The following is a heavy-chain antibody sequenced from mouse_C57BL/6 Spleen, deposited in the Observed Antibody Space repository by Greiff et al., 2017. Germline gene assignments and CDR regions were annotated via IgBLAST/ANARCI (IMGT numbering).Heavy chain of an antibody. CDR2: IDPENGDT. CDR1: GFNIKDDY. CDR3: TSPPGFAY. V-gene: IGHV14-4*01. Sequence: VQLQQSGAELVRPGASVKLSCTASGFNIKDDYMHWVKQRPEQGLEWIGWIDPENGDTEYASKFQGKATITADTSSNTAYLQLSSLTSEDTAVYYCTSPPGFAYWGQGTLVTVSA. J-gene: IGHJ3*01.